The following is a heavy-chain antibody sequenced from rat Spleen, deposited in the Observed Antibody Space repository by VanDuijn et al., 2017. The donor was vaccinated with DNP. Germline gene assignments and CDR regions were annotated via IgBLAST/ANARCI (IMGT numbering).Heavy chain of an antibody. Sequence: EVQLVESGGGLVQPGRSLKLSCAASEFTFSNYGMAWVRQAPTKGLEWVATISYNGGTPYYRDSVKGRFTISRDNAQSTLYLQMDSLRSEDTATSYCARHRTIMPYYYAMDAWGQGASVTVSS. CDR2: ISYNGGTP. CDR3: ARHRTIMPYYYAMDA. J-gene: IGHJ4*01. D-gene: IGHD1-12*01. CDR1: EFTFSNYG. V-gene: IGHV5-29*01.